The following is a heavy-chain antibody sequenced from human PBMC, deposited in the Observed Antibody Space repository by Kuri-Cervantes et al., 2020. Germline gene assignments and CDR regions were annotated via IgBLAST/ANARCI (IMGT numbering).Heavy chain of an antibody. Sequence: GGSLRLSCAASGFTFSSYAMSWVRQAPGKGLEWVSYISSSSSTIYYADSVKGRFTISRDNAKNSLYLQMNSLRAEDTAVYYCARVHDSSGYYYLGYFQHWGQGTLVTVSS. CDR2: ISSSSSTI. J-gene: IGHJ1*01. CDR1: GFTFSSYA. D-gene: IGHD3-22*01. CDR3: ARVHDSSGYYYLGYFQH. V-gene: IGHV3-48*01.